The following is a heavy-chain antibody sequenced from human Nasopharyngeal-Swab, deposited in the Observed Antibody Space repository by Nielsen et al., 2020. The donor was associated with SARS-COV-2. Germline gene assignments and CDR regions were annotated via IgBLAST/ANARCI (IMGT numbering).Heavy chain of an antibody. J-gene: IGHJ4*02. CDR2: LYWDDDN. D-gene: IGHD6-19*01. CDR1: GFSLSTSKVG. V-gene: IGHV2-5*02. CDR3: VHSTGWRLDY. Sequence: SGPTLVKPSQTLTLTCTFSGFSLSTSKVGVSWVRQLPGKALACLALLYWDDDNRYNPSLKNRITITRDTSKNQVVLTMTNMDPVDTATYYCVHSTGWRLDYWGQGTLVTVSS.